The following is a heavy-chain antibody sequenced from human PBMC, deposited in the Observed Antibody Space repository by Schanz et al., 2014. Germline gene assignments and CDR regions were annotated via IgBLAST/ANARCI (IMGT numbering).Heavy chain of an antibody. CDR2: SIPVLDIR. J-gene: IGHJ1*01. D-gene: IGHD2-2*02. Sequence: QVQLVQSGAEVKKPGSSVRVSCKASGGTFSRCAIIWVRQAPGQGLEWMGRSIPVLDIRNYAQKFQGRVTMTTDTSTSTVYMELTSLTSDDTAVYYCASRAHYGYTTSDEYFQHWGQGTLVTVSS. CDR1: GGTFSRCA. V-gene: IGHV1-69*04. CDR3: ASRAHYGYTTSDEYFQH.